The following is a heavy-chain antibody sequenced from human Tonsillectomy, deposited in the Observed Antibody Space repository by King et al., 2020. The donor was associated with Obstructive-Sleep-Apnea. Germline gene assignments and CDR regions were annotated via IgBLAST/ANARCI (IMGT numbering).Heavy chain of an antibody. D-gene: IGHD2-2*01. CDR2: IYYSGST. Sequence: QLQESGPGLVKPSETLSLTCTVSGGSISSSSYYWGWIRQPPGKGLEWIGSIYYSGSTYYNPSLKSRVTISVDTSKNQFSLKLSSVTAADTAVYYCAREGDIIVVPAANMDVWGQGTTVTVSS. V-gene: IGHV4-39*07. CDR1: GGSISSSSYY. J-gene: IGHJ6*02. CDR3: AREGDIIVVPAANMDV.